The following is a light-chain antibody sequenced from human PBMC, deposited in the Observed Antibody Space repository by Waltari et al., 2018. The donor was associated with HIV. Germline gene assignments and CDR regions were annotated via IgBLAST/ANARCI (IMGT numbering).Light chain of an antibody. CDR3: RTGVT. Sequence: EIVLTQSTGTLSLSPGERATLSCRASQTVSNRYLAWYQQKPGQAPRLLIYGASTRATGIPDRFSGSGSGTDFTLTISRLEPEDFAVYYCRTGVTFGPGTKVDIK. J-gene: IGKJ3*01. CDR1: QTVSNRY. CDR2: GAS. V-gene: IGKV3-20*01.